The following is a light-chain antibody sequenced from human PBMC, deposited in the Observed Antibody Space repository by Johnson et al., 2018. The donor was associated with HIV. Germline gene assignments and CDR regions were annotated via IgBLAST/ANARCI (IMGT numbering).Light chain of an antibody. Sequence: VLTQPPSVSAAPGQMVSISCSGSSSNIGKNYVSWYQQFPGTAPKLLIHENKKRPSGIPDRFSGSKSGTSATLDITGLQTGDEADYYCGTLDSSLGAWVVGTGTKVTVL. J-gene: IGLJ1*01. V-gene: IGLV1-51*02. CDR3: GTLDSSLGAWV. CDR2: ENK. CDR1: SSNIGKNY.